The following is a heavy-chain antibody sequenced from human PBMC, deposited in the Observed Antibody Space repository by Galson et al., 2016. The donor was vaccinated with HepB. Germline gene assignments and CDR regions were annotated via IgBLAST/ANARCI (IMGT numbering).Heavy chain of an antibody. CDR3: PREGDGYYGSTTHFDH. CDR1: GFTFGDFY. V-gene: IGHV3-11*01. Sequence: SLRLSCAASGFTFGDFYFSWVRQAPGKGLEWISYLSSGGETLYYAPSVKARCTISRDSTRSSLYLHMNSLRAEDSAVYYCPREGDGYYGSTTHFDHWGQGTLVTVSS. J-gene: IGHJ4*02. D-gene: IGHD3-10*01. CDR2: LSSGGETL.